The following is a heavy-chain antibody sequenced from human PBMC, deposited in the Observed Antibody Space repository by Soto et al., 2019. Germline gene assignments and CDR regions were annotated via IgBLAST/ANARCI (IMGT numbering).Heavy chain of an antibody. D-gene: IGHD3-10*01. J-gene: IGHJ4*02. V-gene: IGHV1-69*01. CDR1: GGTFSSYA. Sequence: QVQLVQSGAEVKKPGSSVKVSCKASGGTFSSYAISWVRQAPGQGLEWMGGIIPIFGTANYAQKFQGRVTITADESTRTAYMELSRLRSEDTAVYDCAIPDRAKYGSGSYYNGEFLGTCDYWGQGTLVTVSS. CDR3: AIPDRAKYGSGSYYNGEFLGTCDY. CDR2: IIPIFGTA.